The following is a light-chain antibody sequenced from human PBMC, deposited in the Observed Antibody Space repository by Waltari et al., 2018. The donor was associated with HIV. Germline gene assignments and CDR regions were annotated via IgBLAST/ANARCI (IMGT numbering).Light chain of an antibody. J-gene: IGKJ2*01. CDR2: NAY. CDR1: QGTNNW. CDR3: LQANSFPYT. V-gene: IGKV1-12*01. Sequence: DIQMTQSPSSVSASVGDRVTITCRASQGTNNWVAWYQQKPGRAPKLLIYNAYRLQSGVPSRFSGSGSGTAFALTISSLQPEDFATYYCLQANSFPYTFGQGTKLEIK.